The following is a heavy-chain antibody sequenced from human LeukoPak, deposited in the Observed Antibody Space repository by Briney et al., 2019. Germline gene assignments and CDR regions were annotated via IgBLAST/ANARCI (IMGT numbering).Heavy chain of an antibody. CDR2: INTNTGNP. D-gene: IGHD6-19*01. CDR3: ARSNIIRYSSGWYDY. J-gene: IGHJ4*02. CDR1: GYTFTSYA. V-gene: IGHV7-4-1*02. Sequence: ASVKVSCKASGYTFTSYAMNWVRQAPGQGLEWMGWINTNTGNPTYAQGFTGRFVFSLDTSVSTAYLQISSLKAEDTAVYYCARSNIIRYSSGWYDYWGQGTLVTVSS.